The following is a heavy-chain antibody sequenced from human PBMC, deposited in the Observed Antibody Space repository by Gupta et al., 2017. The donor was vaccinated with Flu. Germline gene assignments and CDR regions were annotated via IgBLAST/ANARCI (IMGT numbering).Heavy chain of an antibody. D-gene: IGHD3-22*01. CDR2: INPNSGGT. CDR1: GYTFTGYY. J-gene: IGHJ4*02. Sequence: QVQLVQSGAEVKKPGASVKVSCKASGYTFTGYYMHCVRQAPGQGLEWMGWINPNSGGTNYAQKFQGRVTMTRDTSISTAYMELSRLRSDDTAVYYCARRVYYYDSSGYSFDYWGQGTLVTVSS. CDR3: ARRVYYYDSSGYSFDY. V-gene: IGHV1-2*02.